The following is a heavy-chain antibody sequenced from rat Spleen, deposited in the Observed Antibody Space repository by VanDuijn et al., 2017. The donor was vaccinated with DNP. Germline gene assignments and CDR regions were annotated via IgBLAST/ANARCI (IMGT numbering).Heavy chain of an antibody. V-gene: IGHV5S13*01. Sequence: EVQLVESGGGLVQPGRSLKLSCAASGFTFSYYGMAWVRQAPKKGLEWVASISASGGSTSYRDSVKGRFTISRDNAKSTLYLQMDSLRSEDTATYYCATQRLGAAWFAYWGQGTLVTVSS. CDR3: ATQRLGAAWFAY. D-gene: IGHD5-1*01. CDR1: GFTFSYYG. CDR2: ISASGGST. J-gene: IGHJ3*01.